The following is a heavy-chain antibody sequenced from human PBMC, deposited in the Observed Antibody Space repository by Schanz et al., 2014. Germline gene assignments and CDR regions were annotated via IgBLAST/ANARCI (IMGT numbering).Heavy chain of an antibody. J-gene: IGHJ2*01. V-gene: IGHV3-23*01. D-gene: IGHD5-18*01. CDR1: GFTFSSYA. Sequence: EVQLLESGGGLVQPGGSLRLSCAASGFTFSSYAMSWVRQAPGKGLEWVSAISNNGDSTYYADSVKDRFTISRDNSKNTLFLQMSSLRVDDMAVYYCGRAGTGMAGWYFELWGRGTLVTVSS. CDR3: GRAGTGMAGWYFEL. CDR2: ISNNGDST.